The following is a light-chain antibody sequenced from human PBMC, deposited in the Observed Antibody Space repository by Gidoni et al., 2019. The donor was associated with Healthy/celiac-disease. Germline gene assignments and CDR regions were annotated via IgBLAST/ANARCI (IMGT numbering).Light chain of an antibody. CDR2: DAS. V-gene: IGKV1-5*01. CDR3: QQYNSYLLT. Sequence: IKMTQSPSTLSASVGDGVTITCRASQSISSWLAWYQQKPGKAPKLLIYDASSLESGVPSSFSGSGSGTEFTLTISSLQPDDFATYYCQQYNSYLLTFGRGTKLEIK. J-gene: IGKJ4*01. CDR1: QSISSW.